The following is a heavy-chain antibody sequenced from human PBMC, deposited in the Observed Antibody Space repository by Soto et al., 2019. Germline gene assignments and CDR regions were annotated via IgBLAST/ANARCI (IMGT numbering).Heavy chain of an antibody. Sequence: SVKVSCKASGDTFSFYTINWVRQAPGLGLEWVGRINPIVSMSNYAQKFRGRVSMTADKSTSTAYMELRSLRSDDTAMYFCAASYGSGYRAFDYWGQGALVTVSS. D-gene: IGHD3-10*01. CDR2: INPIVSMS. CDR3: AASYGSGYRAFDY. J-gene: IGHJ4*02. CDR1: GDTFSFYT. V-gene: IGHV1-69*02.